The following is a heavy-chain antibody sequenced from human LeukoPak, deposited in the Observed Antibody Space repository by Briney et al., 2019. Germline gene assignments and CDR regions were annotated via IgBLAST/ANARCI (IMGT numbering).Heavy chain of an antibody. CDR3: ARDKRRYFDF. CDR1: GISVSNNY. CDR2: LYSDGTT. Sequence: GGSLRLSCAASGISVSNNYMNWLRQAPGKGLGWVSLLYSDGTTRYADSVKGRFIISRDNSKNTLYLQMNSLRVEDTAVYYCARDKRRYFDFWGQGTRVTVSA. D-gene: IGHD1-1*01. V-gene: IGHV3-53*01. J-gene: IGHJ4*02.